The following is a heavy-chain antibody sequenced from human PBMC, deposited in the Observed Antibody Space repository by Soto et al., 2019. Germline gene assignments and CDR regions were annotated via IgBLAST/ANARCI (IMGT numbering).Heavy chain of an antibody. CDR1: GFTFSSYE. J-gene: IGHJ4*02. CDR2: ISSTGSGT. D-gene: IGHD1-1*01. V-gene: IGHV3-48*03. CDR3: VRDLHEPLPADVLQVDN. Sequence: QPGGSLRLSCAASGFTFSSYEMHWVRQAPGKGLEWISYISSTGSGTHYADSVKGRFTISRDNARNSLSLQMNSLRAEDTAIYYCVRDLHEPLPADVLQVDNWGQGTQVTVSS.